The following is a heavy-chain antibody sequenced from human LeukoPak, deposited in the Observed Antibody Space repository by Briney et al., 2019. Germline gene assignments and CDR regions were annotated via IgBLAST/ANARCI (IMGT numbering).Heavy chain of an antibody. V-gene: IGHV4-59*01. CDR1: GDSISNYY. CDR3: ARTIFGGMTQYYFDN. J-gene: IGHJ4*02. CDR2: IHYSGTT. D-gene: IGHD3-3*01. Sequence: SETLSLTCTVSGDSISNYYWGWIRQPPGKGLDWIGFIHYSGTTKYNPSLKSRVTISVDTSKNQFSPKLSSVTAADTAVYYCARTIFGGMTQYYFDNWGQGTLVTVSS.